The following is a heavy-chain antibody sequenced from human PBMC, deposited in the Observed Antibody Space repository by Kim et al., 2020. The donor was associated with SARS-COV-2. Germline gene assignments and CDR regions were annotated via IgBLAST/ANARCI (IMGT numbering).Heavy chain of an antibody. D-gene: IGHD3-3*01. J-gene: IGHJ3*02. V-gene: IGHV4-34*01. CDR1: GGSFSGYY. CDR3: ARLNYYDFWSGYVDAFDI. Sequence: SETLSLTCAVYGGSFSGYYWSWIRQPPGKGLEWIGEINHSGSTNYNPSLKSRVTISVDTSKNQFSLKLSSVTAADTAVYYCARLNYYDFWSGYVDAFDIWGQGTMVTVSS. CDR2: INHSGST.